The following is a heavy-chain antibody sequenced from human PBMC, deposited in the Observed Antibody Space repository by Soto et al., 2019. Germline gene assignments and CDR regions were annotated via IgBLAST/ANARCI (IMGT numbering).Heavy chain of an antibody. Sequence: GASVKVSCKASGYTFTSYAMHWVRQAPGQRLEWMGWINAGNGNTKYSQKFQGRVTITRDTSASTAYMELSSLRSEDTAVYYCAREITRLRIAAADHRAFGYWGQGTLVTVSS. CDR2: INAGNGNT. V-gene: IGHV1-3*01. D-gene: IGHD6-13*01. CDR1: GYTFTSYA. CDR3: AREITRLRIAAADHRAFGY. J-gene: IGHJ4*02.